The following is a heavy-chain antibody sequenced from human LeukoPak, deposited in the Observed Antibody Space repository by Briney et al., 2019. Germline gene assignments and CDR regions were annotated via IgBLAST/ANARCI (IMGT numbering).Heavy chain of an antibody. CDR3: ARESITGHRDFDY. CDR2: ISSGRRTI. J-gene: IGHJ4*02. Sequence: PGGSLRLSCAASGFAFSSYSMNWVRQAPGKGLEWVSYISSGRRTIYYADSVKGRFTVSRDNAKNSLYLQMNSLRAEDTAVYYCARESITGHRDFDYWGQGALVTVSS. D-gene: IGHD1-20*01. V-gene: IGHV3-48*01. CDR1: GFAFSSYS.